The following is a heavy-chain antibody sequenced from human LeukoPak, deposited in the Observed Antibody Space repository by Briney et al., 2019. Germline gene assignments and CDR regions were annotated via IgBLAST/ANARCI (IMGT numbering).Heavy chain of an antibody. J-gene: IGHJ4*02. CDR2: TQPGESDT. V-gene: IGHV5-51*01. D-gene: IGHD2/OR15-2a*01. CDR1: GYSFTSYW. CDR3: ARCTSRYCLGY. Sequence: KAGESLKISCKASGYSFTSYWIGWLRQMPGKGLEWMGVTQPGESDTRYSPSFQGQVTISADKSISTAYLQWSSLKASDTAMYYCARCTSRYCLGYWGQGTLVTVSS.